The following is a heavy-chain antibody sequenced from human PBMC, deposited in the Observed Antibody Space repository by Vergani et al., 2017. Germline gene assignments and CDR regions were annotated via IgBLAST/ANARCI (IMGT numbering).Heavy chain of an antibody. V-gene: IGHV4-4*07. D-gene: IGHD3-22*01. CDR1: GASINSRYY. CDR3: ARAECSTTYYGQSYYLDY. J-gene: IGHJ4*02. Sequence: QVQLQESGPGLVKPSQTLSLTCSVSGASINSRYYWSWVRQPAGKGLQWVGRVYFTGSTNDNPSLRSRVSLSIDTSRNQCSRKRHSGSAEDTAMYGGARAECSTTYYGQSYYLDYWGQGIPVTVSS. CDR2: VYFTGST.